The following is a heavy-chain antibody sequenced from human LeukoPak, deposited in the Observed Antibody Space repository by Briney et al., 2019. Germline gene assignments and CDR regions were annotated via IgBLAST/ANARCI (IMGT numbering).Heavy chain of an antibody. Sequence: GGSLRLSCKVSGFTIYTNYMSWVRQAPGKGLEWISCIYTGEGTSYTAFVRGRFAVSKGGSGDTVFLQLTDLTMEDTAVYYCARLSVKSYRAPLDYWGQGTLVTVS. CDR2: IYTGEGT. CDR1: GFTIYTNY. CDR3: ARLSVKSYRAPLDY. J-gene: IGHJ4*02. V-gene: IGHV3-66*02. D-gene: IGHD2-8*01.